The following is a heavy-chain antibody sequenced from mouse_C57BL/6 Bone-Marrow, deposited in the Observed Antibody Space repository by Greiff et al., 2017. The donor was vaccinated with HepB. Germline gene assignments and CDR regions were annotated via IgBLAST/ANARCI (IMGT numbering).Heavy chain of an antibody. CDR2: ILPGSGST. Sequence: VQLQQSGAELMKPGASVKLSCKATGYTFTGYWIEWVKQRPGHGLEWIGEILPGSGSTNYNEKLKGKATFTADTSSNTAYMQLSSLTTEDTAIYYCAKNQGPYGNDVGWYFDVWGTGTTVTVSS. J-gene: IGHJ1*03. V-gene: IGHV1-9*01. CDR1: GYTFTGYW. CDR3: AKNQGPYGNDVGWYFDV. D-gene: IGHD2-2*01.